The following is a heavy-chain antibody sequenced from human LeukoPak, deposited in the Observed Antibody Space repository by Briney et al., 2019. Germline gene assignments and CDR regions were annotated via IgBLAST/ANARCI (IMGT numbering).Heavy chain of an antibody. CDR2: IYPGDSDT. CDR3: ARTGYSYGYAFDY. CDR1: GYSFTSYW. D-gene: IGHD5-18*01. V-gene: IGHV5-51*01. Sequence: GESLKISCKGSGYSFTSYWIGWVRQMPGKGLEWRGIIYPGDSDTRYSPSFQGQVTISADKSISTAYLQWSSLKASDTAMYYCARTGYSYGYAFDYWGQGTLVTVSS. J-gene: IGHJ4*02.